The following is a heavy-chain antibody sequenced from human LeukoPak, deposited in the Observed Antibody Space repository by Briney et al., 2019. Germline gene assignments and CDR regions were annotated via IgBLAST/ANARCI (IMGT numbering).Heavy chain of an antibody. CDR3: ARVRYCSSTPYCFDY. CDR2: INPNSGGT. V-gene: IGHV1-2*02. J-gene: IGHJ4*02. CDR1: GYTFTGYY. Sequence: GASVKVSCKASGYTFTGYYMHWVRQAPGQGLEWMGWINPNSGGTNYAQKFQGRVTMTRDTSISTAYVELSRPRSDDTAVYYCARVRYCSSTPYCFDYWGQGTLVTVSS. D-gene: IGHD2-2*01.